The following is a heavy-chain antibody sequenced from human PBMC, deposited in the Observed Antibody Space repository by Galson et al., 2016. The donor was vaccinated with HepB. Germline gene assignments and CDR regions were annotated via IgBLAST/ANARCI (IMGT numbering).Heavy chain of an antibody. CDR2: ISGSGGDT. CDR1: GFTLDHYA. Sequence: SLRLSCAASGFTLDHYAMHWVRQAPGKGLEWVSTISGSGGDTYYADSVKGRFTISRDNSKNIVYLQMKNLRAEDTAIYFCAKSGDDNGDPNDAFDIWGQGTLITVSS. J-gene: IGHJ3*02. CDR3: AKSGDDNGDPNDAFDI. V-gene: IGHV3-23*01. D-gene: IGHD4-17*01.